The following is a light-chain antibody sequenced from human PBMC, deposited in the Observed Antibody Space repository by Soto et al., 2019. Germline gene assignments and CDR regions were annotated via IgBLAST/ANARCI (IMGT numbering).Light chain of an antibody. CDR1: QRVSSN. Sequence: EIVMTQSPATLSVSPGERATLSCRASQRVSSNLAWYQQKPGQAPRLLIYGASTRATGIPARFSGSGSETEFTLTISSLQSEDFAVYYCQQYNNWPPWTFGQVTKVEIK. CDR3: QQYNNWPPWT. V-gene: IGKV3-15*01. CDR2: GAS. J-gene: IGKJ1*01.